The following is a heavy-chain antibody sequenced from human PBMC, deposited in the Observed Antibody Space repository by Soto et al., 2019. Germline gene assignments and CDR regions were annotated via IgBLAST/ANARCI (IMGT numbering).Heavy chain of an antibody. J-gene: IGHJ4*02. CDR1: GFTFSSYS. D-gene: IGHD2-15*01. CDR2: ISSSRSYI. Sequence: EVQLVESGGGLVKPGGSLRLSCAASGFTFSSYSMNWVRQAPGKGLEWVASISSSRSYIYYADSVKGRFTISRDNAKNSLYLQMNSLRAEDTAVYYCARDRCGGSCPVDYWGQGTLVTVSS. CDR3: ARDRCGGSCPVDY. V-gene: IGHV3-21*01.